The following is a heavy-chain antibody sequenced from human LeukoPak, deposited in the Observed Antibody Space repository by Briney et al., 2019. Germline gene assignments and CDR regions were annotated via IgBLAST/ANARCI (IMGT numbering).Heavy chain of an antibody. CDR2: IKQDGSEI. J-gene: IGHJ4*02. D-gene: IGHD6-13*01. CDR1: GFTFSSYW. V-gene: IGHV3-7*01. CDR3: ARSIAAAGSR. Sequence: GGSLRLSCAASGFTFSSYWMTWVRQAPGKGLEWVANIKQDGSEIYYVDSVKGRFTISRDNAKSSLYLQMNSLRAEDTAVYFCARSIAAAGSRWGQGILVTVYS.